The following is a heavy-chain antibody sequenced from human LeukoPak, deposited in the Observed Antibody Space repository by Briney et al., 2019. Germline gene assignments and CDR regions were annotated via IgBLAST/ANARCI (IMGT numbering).Heavy chain of an antibody. CDR2: INPNSGGT. CDR1: GYTFTGYY. V-gene: IGHV1-2*06. Sequence: ASVKVSCKASGYTFTGYYMHWVRQAPGQGLEWMGRINPNSGGTNYAQKFQGSVTMTRDTSISTAYMELSRLRSDDTAVYYCARAAWDTAMVTFDYWGQGTLVTVSS. D-gene: IGHD5-18*01. J-gene: IGHJ4*02. CDR3: ARAAWDTAMVTFDY.